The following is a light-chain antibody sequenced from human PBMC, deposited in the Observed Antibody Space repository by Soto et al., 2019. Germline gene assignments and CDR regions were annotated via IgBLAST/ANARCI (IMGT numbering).Light chain of an antibody. J-gene: IGKJ4*01. CDR2: AAS. V-gene: IGKV1-9*01. CDR3: QLGNGSPT. Sequence: DIQLTQSPSFLSASVGDRVTISCRANQGIGGYLAWYQQKPGKAPNLLIYAASTLQSGVPSRFSGSGSGTEFTLTISSLQPEDFATYYCQLGNGSPTFGGGTKVQIK. CDR1: QGIGGY.